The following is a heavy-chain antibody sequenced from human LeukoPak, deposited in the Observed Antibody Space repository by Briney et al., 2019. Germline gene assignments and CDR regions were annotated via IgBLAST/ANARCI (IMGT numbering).Heavy chain of an antibody. V-gene: IGHV3-49*03. J-gene: IGHJ5*02. CDR2: IRSKAYGGTT. CDR3: TRAYTQLGFDP. D-gene: IGHD2-2*01. CDR1: GFTFGDYA. Sequence: LPGRSLRLSCTASGFTFGDYAMSWFRQAPGKGQEWLGFIRSKAYGGTTEYAASVKGRFTISRDDSKSIAYLQMNSLKTEDTAVYYCTRAYTQLGFDPWGQGTLVTVSS.